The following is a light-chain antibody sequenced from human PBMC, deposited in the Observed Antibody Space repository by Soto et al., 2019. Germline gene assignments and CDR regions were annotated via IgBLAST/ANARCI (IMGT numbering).Light chain of an antibody. J-gene: IGLJ2*01. CDR1: SSNIGAGCD. CDR3: QSYDSSLSGHVV. Sequence: QSVLTQPPSVSGAPGQRVTISCTGSSSNIGAGCDVHWYQQLPGTAPKLLIYGNSNRPSGVPDRFSGSKSGTSASLAITGLQAEDEADYYCQSYDSSLSGHVVFGGGTKLPS. V-gene: IGLV1-40*01. CDR2: GNS.